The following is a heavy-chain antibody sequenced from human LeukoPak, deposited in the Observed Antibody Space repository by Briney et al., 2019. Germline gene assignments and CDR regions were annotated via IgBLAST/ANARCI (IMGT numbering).Heavy chain of an antibody. CDR3: AKEGYCSSTSCYPDY. CDR1: GFTFSSYA. D-gene: IGHD2-2*01. CDR2: ISGSGGST. J-gene: IGHJ4*02. V-gene: IGHV3-23*01. Sequence: GALRLSFAASGFTFSSYAMSWVRQAPGKGLEWVSAISGSGGSTYYADSVKGRFTISRDNSKNTLYLQMNSLRAEDTAVYYCAKEGYCSSTSCYPDYWGQGTLVTVSS.